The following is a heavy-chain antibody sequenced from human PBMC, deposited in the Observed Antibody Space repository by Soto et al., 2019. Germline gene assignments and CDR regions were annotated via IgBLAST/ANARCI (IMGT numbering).Heavy chain of an antibody. J-gene: IGHJ3*02. CDR2: IDPSDSYT. D-gene: IGHD3-22*01. CDR1: GYSFTNYW. CDR3: ARRPYDSSGYSGFDI. Sequence: GESLKISCKGSGYSFTNYWISWVRQMPGKGLEWMGRIDPSDSYTNYSPSFQGHVTISTEKSISTAYLQWSSLKASDTAMYYCARRPYDSSGYSGFDIWGQGTMVTVS. V-gene: IGHV5-10-1*01.